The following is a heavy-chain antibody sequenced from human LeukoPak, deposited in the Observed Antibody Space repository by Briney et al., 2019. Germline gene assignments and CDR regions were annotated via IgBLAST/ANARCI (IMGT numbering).Heavy chain of an antibody. J-gene: IGHJ4*02. D-gene: IGHD6-13*01. V-gene: IGHV1-46*01. CDR3: ARTLRYSRCWGGDGFDY. CDR1: GYTFTGYY. Sequence: GASVKVSCKASGYTFTGYYMHWVRQAPGQGLEWMGIINPSGGSTSYAQKFQGRVTMTRDTATSTVYMELSSLRSEDTAVYYCARTLRYSRCWGGDGFDYWGQGTLVTVSS. CDR2: INPSGGST.